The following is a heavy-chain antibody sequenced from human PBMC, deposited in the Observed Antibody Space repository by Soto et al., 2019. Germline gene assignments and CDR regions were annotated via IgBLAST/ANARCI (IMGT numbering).Heavy chain of an antibody. Sequence: SETLSLTCTVSGGSISSGGYYWSWIRQHPGKGLEWIGYIYYSGSTYYNPSLKSRVTISVDTSKNQFSPKLSSVTAADTAVYYCARERTTAYYYYMDVWGKGTTVTVSS. CDR3: ARERTTAYYYYMDV. D-gene: IGHD4-17*01. J-gene: IGHJ6*03. CDR2: IYYSGST. CDR1: GGSISSGGYY. V-gene: IGHV4-31*03.